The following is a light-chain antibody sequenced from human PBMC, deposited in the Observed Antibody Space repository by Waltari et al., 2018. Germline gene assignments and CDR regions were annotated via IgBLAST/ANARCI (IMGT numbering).Light chain of an antibody. CDR2: DAS. CDR3: QQRSDWPRT. Sequence: EIVLTQSPATLSLSPGDRATLSCRASQSIGTFLAWLQQKPGQAPSLLIYDASYRATDIPARCSGAGSGTDFTLTISSLEPEDFAVYFCQQRSDWPRTFGQGTRVEIK. J-gene: IGKJ1*01. V-gene: IGKV3-11*01. CDR1: QSIGTF.